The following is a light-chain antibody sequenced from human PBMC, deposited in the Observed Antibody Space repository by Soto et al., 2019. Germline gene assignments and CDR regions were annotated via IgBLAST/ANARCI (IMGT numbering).Light chain of an antibody. Sequence: EIVLTQSPATLPLSPGERATLSCRVSQSLDSFLAWYQQKPGQPPRLLIYDTSSRATGVPARVSGSGAGTDFTLTISNLEPDDFAVYYCQQRARWITVGQGTRLEI. CDR1: QSLDSF. J-gene: IGKJ5*01. CDR3: QQRARWIT. CDR2: DTS. V-gene: IGKV3-11*01.